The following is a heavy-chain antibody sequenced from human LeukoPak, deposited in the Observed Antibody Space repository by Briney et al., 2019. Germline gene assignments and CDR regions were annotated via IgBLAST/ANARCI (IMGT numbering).Heavy chain of an antibody. D-gene: IGHD6-13*01. J-gene: IGHJ4*02. Sequence: GGSLRLSCAASGLTFGSYWMHWVRQAPGKGLVWVSHINSDGTITTYADSAKGRFTISRDNAKNTLYLQMNSLRAEDTAVYYCARVGRAAAGCDYWGQGTLVTVSS. CDR2: INSDGTIT. CDR3: ARVGRAAAGCDY. CDR1: GLTFGSYW. V-gene: IGHV3-74*01.